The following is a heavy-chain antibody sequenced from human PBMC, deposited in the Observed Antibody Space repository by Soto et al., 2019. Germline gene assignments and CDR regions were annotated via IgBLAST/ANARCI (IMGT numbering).Heavy chain of an antibody. CDR2: IGTAGDT. CDR1: GFTFSSYD. CDR3: ARAGSMVAAIRGGYYYYYGMDV. J-gene: IGHJ6*02. Sequence: PGGSLRLSCSDSGFTFSSYDMHWVRQATGKGLEWVSAIGTAGDTYYPGSVKGRFTISRENAKNSLYLQMNSLRAGDTAVYYCARAGSMVAAIRGGYYYYYGMDVWGQGTTVTVSS. D-gene: IGHD2-15*01. V-gene: IGHV3-13*01.